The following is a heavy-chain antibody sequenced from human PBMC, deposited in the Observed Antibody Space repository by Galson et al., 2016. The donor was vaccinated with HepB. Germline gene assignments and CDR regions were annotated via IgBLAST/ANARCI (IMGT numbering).Heavy chain of an antibody. Sequence: SLRLSCAATGFTFSTYSMNWVRQAPGKGLEWVSSISSSGTYKYYADSVKGRFTISRDNAKNSLYLQMNSLRAEDTAVYYCARDPIYGSGSYYPDPFDYWGQGTLVTVSS. J-gene: IGHJ4*02. CDR1: GFTFSTYS. CDR3: ARDPIYGSGSYYPDPFDY. D-gene: IGHD3-10*01. CDR2: ISSSGTYK. V-gene: IGHV3-21*01.